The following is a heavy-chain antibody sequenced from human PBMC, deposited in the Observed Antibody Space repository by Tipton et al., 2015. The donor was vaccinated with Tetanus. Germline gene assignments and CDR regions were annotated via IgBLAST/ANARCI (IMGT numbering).Heavy chain of an antibody. Sequence: GLVKPSETLYLTCTVSGGSISSYYWSWIRQPPGKGLEWIGYIYYSGSSNYNPPLKSRVTISVDTSKNQFSLKLSSVTAADTAVYYCARAEIPIAVAGIYYDYWGQGTLVTVSS. CDR3: ARAEIPIAVAGIYYDY. D-gene: IGHD6-19*01. J-gene: IGHJ4*02. V-gene: IGHV4-59*01. CDR1: GGSISSYY. CDR2: IYYSGSS.